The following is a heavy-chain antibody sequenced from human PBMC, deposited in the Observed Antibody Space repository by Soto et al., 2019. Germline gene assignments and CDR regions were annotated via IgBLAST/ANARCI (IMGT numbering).Heavy chain of an antibody. CDR3: ARDSGDTAMEAYYYYYGMDV. D-gene: IGHD5-18*01. CDR2: TSSTGTTI. J-gene: IGHJ6*02. CDR1: GFTFSGDE. Sequence: PGGSLRPSFAVSGFTFSGDEMNWGRQAPGKALEWVSYTSSTGTTIYYADPVKGRFTISRDNAKNSLYLQMNSLRAEDTAVYYCARDSGDTAMEAYYYYYGMDVWGQGTTVTVSS. V-gene: IGHV3-48*03.